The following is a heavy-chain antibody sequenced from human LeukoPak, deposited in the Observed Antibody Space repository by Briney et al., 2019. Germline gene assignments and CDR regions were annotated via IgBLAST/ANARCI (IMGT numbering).Heavy chain of an antibody. CDR3: ARPRYYYGSGRTPGAFDI. Sequence: SVKVSCKASGGTFSSYAISWVRQAPGQGLEWMGRIIPILGIANYAQRLQGRVTITADKSTSTAYMKLSSLRSEDTAVYYCARPRYYYGSGRTPGAFDIWGQGTMVTVSS. CDR2: IIPILGIA. CDR1: GGTFSSYA. V-gene: IGHV1-69*04. D-gene: IGHD3-10*01. J-gene: IGHJ3*02.